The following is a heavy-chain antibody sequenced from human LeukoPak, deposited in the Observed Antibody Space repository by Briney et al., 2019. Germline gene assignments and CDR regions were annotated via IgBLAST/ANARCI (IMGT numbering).Heavy chain of an antibody. CDR2: IIPIFGTA. CDR3: ARDRGGSPYISGPHVSGAAPDYSMDV. V-gene: IGHV1-69*05. Sequence: SVKVSCKASGRTFSSYAISWVRQAPGQGLEWMGGIIPIFGTANYAQKFQGRVTITTDESTSTAYIELSRLRSEDPAVYYCARDRGGSPYISGPHVSGAAPDYSMDVWGKGTTVTVSS. D-gene: IGHD3-16*01. CDR1: GRTFSSYA. J-gene: IGHJ6*03.